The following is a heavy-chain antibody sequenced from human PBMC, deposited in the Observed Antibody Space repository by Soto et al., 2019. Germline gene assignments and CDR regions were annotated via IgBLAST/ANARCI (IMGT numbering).Heavy chain of an antibody. J-gene: IGHJ1*01. Sequence: QVQLQESGPGLVQPSETLSLTCTVSGGSVNIGTYYWNWIRQPPGKGLEWIGYIFYKGTTSYNPSLESRVTFSVDTSTNLFSLKLTSVTAADTAVYYCARSYTLMVAALGEWGQGTLVTVSS. V-gene: IGHV4-61*01. CDR3: ARSYTLMVAALGE. D-gene: IGHD3-16*01. CDR1: GGSVNIGTYY. CDR2: IFYKGTT.